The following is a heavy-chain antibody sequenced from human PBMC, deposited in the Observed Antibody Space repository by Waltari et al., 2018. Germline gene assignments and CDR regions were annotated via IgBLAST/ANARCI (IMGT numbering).Heavy chain of an antibody. Sequence: QVQLVQSGAEVKKPGASVKVSCKASGYTFTTYAMQWVRQAPGQRLERMGWINAGNGNTKNSQKFQGRVTITRDTSASIVYMELSSLRSEDTAVYYCARVAAAGFDYWGQGTLVTVSS. CDR2: INAGNGNT. V-gene: IGHV1-3*01. J-gene: IGHJ4*02. CDR1: GYTFTTYA. CDR3: ARVAAAGFDY. D-gene: IGHD6-13*01.